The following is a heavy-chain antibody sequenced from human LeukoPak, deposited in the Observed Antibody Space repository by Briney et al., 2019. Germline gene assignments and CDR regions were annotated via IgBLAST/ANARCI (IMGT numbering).Heavy chain of an antibody. CDR3: ARDLSVGATLVDY. Sequence: PGGSLRLSCAASGFTFSSYAMSWVRQAPGKGLEWVSAIRGSGDRTHYADSVKGRFTISRDNSKNTLYLQMNSLRAEDTAVYYCARDLSVGATLVDYWGQGTLVTVSS. CDR2: IRGSGDRT. J-gene: IGHJ4*02. D-gene: IGHD1-26*01. V-gene: IGHV3-23*01. CDR1: GFTFSSYA.